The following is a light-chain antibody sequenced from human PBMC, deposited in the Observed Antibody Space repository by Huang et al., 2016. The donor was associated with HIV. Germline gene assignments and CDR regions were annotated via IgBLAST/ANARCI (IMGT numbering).Light chain of an antibody. J-gene: IGKJ1*01. Sequence: DIQMTQSPSTLSASVGDRVTITCRASQTISSWLAWYRQKPGKAPKLLIYKASDLESGVPSRFSGSGSGTESTLTITSLQPDDFGTYYCQQYNTYPWTFGQGTKVEIK. CDR3: QQYNTYPWT. CDR2: KAS. V-gene: IGKV1-5*03. CDR1: QTISSW.